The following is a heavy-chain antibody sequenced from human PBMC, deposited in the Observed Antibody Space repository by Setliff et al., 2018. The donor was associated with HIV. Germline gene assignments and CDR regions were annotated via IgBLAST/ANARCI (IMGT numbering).Heavy chain of an antibody. V-gene: IGHV3-48*01. D-gene: IGHD3-3*01. CDR2: ISSTGRTI. J-gene: IGHJ4*02. Sequence: GGSLRLSCAASGFTFSSYAMHWVRQAPGKGLEWLSYISSTGRTISYADSVKGRFTISRDNSKNTLYLQMNSLRAEDTAVYYCAKDWSGYIPTHAFDYWGQGTLVTVSS. CDR1: GFTFSSYA. CDR3: AKDWSGYIPTHAFDY.